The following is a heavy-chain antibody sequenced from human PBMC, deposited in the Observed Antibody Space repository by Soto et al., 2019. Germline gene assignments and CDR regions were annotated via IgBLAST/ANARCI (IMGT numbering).Heavy chain of an antibody. V-gene: IGHV1-18*01. J-gene: IGHJ4*01. D-gene: IGHD1-1*01. Sequence: QVNLVQSGAEVKKPGASVKVSCKGSGYIFTTYGITWVRQAPGQGLEWMGWISAHNGNTNYAQKLQGRVTVTRDTSTSTAYMELRNLRSDDTAVYYCARGRYGDYWGHGALVTVSS. CDR3: ARGRYGDY. CDR1: GYIFTTYG. CDR2: ISAHNGNT.